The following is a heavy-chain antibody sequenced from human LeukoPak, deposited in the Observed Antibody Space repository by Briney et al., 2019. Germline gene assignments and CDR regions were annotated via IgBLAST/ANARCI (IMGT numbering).Heavy chain of an antibody. CDR3: ARGGYFDWLLYANGAFDI. D-gene: IGHD3-9*01. CDR1: GFTFSSYW. CDR2: INSDGSST. J-gene: IGHJ3*02. Sequence: GGSLRLSCAASGFTFSSYWMHWVRQAPGKGLVWVSRINSDGSSTSYADSVKGRFTISRDNAKNTLYLQMNSLRAEDTAVYYCARGGYFDWLLYANGAFDIWGQGTMVTVSS. V-gene: IGHV3-74*01.